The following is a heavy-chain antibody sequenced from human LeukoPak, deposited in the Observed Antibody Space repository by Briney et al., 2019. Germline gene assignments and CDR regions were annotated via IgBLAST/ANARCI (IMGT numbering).Heavy chain of an antibody. CDR2: ISGGTT. CDR3: SRGSGWLSVY. J-gene: IGHJ4*02. V-gene: IGHV3-49*03. CDR1: GFTFGVYL. D-gene: IGHD6-19*01. Sequence: GGSLRLSCTASGFTFGVYLMSWFRQAPGKGLVCIGFISGGTTEFLPSVKGRFTISIDDSSSIAYLQMNSLPTKGTAVYYCSRGSGWLSVYWGQGTLVTVSS.